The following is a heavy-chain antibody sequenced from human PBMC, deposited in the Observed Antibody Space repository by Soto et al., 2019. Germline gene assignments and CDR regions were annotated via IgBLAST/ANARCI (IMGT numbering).Heavy chain of an antibody. CDR1: GYSFAGYW. J-gene: IGHJ4*02. V-gene: IGHV5-10-1*01. CDR2: IDPSDSQT. CDR3: ARQIYDSDTGPNFQYYFDS. Sequence: LKISCKGSGYSFAGYWITWVRQKPGKGLEWMGRIDPSDSQTYYSPSFRGHVTISVTKSITTVFLQWSSLRASDTAMYYCARQIYDSDTGPNFQYYFDSWGQGTPVTVS. D-gene: IGHD3-22*01.